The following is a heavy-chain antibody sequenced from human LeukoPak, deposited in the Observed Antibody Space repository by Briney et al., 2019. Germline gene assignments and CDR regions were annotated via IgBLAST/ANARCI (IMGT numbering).Heavy chain of an antibody. CDR1: GFTFSTYW. CDR3: AREGGLSY. J-gene: IGHJ4*02. CDR2: IKQDGSVK. Sequence: GGSLRLSCAASGFTFSTYWMSWVSQAPGKGLEWVANIKQDGSVKYFVDSVKGRFTISRDNAKNSLYLQMNSLRVEDTAVYYCAREGGLSYWGQGTLVTVSS. V-gene: IGHV3-7*01. D-gene: IGHD3-16*01.